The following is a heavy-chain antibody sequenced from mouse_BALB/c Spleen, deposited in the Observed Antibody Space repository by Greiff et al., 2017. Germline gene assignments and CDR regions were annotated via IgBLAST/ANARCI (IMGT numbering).Heavy chain of an antibody. Sequence: QVQLKESGPGLVAPSQSLSITCTVSGFSLTGYGVNWVRQPPGKGLGWLGMIWGDGSTDYNSALKSRLSISKDNSKSQVFLKMNSLQANDTAIYYCARTGDDYFAYWGQGTLVTVSA. CDR2: IWGDGST. CDR1: GFSLTGYG. J-gene: IGHJ3*01. V-gene: IGHV2-6-7*01. D-gene: IGHD2-4*01. CDR3: ARTGDDYFAY.